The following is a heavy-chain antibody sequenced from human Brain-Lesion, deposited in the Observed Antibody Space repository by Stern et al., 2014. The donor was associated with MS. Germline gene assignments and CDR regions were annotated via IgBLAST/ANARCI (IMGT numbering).Heavy chain of an antibody. CDR1: GYTLTELS. Sequence: QVQLVQSGAEVKKPGASVKVSCKVSGYTLTELSMHWVRQAPRKGLEWVGGFDSEDGETIYAQKFQGRVTMTEDTSTDTAYMELNSLRSEDTAVYYCATLSPGAGGNYYRHFDYWGQGTLVTVSS. CDR3: ATLSPGAGGNYYRHFDY. J-gene: IGHJ4*02. D-gene: IGHD1-26*01. V-gene: IGHV1-24*01. CDR2: FDSEDGET.